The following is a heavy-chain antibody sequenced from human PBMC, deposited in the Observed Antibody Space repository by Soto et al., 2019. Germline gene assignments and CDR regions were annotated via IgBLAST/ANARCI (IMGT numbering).Heavy chain of an antibody. CDR2: ISSGGST. D-gene: IGHD6-13*01. CDR1: GFTVSSNY. J-gene: IGHJ4*02. V-gene: IGHV3-53*02. CDR3: ARANSSSWYWNFDY. Sequence: EVQLVETGGGLIQPGGSLRLSCAASGFTVSSNYMSWVRQAPGKGLEWVTVISSGGSTYYADSVKGRFTISRDNSEITLYLQMTSLRAEATAGYYGARANSSSWYWNFDYCGQVTLVTFSS.